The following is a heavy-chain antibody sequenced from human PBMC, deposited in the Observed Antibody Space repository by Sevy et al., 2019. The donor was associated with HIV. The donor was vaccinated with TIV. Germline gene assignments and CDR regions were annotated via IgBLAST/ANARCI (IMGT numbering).Heavy chain of an antibody. CDR1: GFTFGNHA. CDR2: ISFDGRNE. CDR3: ARDHCTDGVCFRSGYFDY. V-gene: IGHV3-30*04. D-gene: IGHD2-8*01. J-gene: IGHJ4*01. Sequence: GGSLRLSCAASGFTFGNHAIHWVRQAPGKGLEWVAIISFDGRNEHYAGSVKGRFTISRDNSEKTVYLQMTNLRSEDAAVYYCARDHCTDGVCFRSGYFDYWGQGTLVTVSS.